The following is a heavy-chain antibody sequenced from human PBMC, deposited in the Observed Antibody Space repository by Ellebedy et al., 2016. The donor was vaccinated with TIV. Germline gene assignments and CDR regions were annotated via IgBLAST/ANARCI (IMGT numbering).Heavy chain of an antibody. V-gene: IGHV3-66*01. J-gene: IGHJ6*02. CDR1: GFTFSDYY. CDR2: IYSGGST. D-gene: IGHD2-8*01. Sequence: GESLKISCAASGFTFSDYYMSWVRQSPGKGLEWVSIIYSGGSTYYGDSVKGRFTISRDNSKNTLFLQMSSLRAEDTAVYFCARDVATIPLMVSGYGMDAWGRGTTVTVSS. CDR3: ARDVATIPLMVSGYGMDA.